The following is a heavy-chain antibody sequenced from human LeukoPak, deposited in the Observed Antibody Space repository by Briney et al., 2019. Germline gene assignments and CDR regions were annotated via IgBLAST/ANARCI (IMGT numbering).Heavy chain of an antibody. CDR1: GGSFSGYY. CDR3: ARTPDYYDSSGTFDY. D-gene: IGHD3-22*01. V-gene: IGHV4-34*01. CDR2: INHSGST. Sequence: SETLPLTCAVYGGSFSGYYWSWIRQPPGKGLEWIGEINHSGSTNYNPSLKSRVTISVDTSKNQFSLKLSSVTAADSAVYYCARTPDYYDSSGTFDYWGQGTLVTVSS. J-gene: IGHJ4*02.